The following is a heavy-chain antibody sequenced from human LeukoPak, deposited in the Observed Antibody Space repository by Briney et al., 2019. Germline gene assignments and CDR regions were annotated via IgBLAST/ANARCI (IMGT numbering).Heavy chain of an antibody. CDR1: GYTFSSYY. Sequence: ASVKVSCKASGYTFSSYYMHWVRQAPGQGLEWMGIINPSGGSTSYAQKFQGRVTMTRDTSTSTVYMELSSLRSDDTAVYYCARDGVITSIAGGTWGQGTLVTVSS. CDR2: INPSGGST. V-gene: IGHV1-46*01. CDR3: ARDGVITSIAGGT. J-gene: IGHJ5*02. D-gene: IGHD6-6*01.